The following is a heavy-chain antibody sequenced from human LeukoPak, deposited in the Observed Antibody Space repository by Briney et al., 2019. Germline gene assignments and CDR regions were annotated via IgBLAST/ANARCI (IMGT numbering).Heavy chain of an antibody. CDR1: GGSISSNSYY. CDR2: IYYSGST. Sequence: PSETLSLTCTVSGGSISSNSYYWGWIRQSPGKGLEWIGSIYYSGSTYYKPSLKSRLTISVDTSKNHFSLKLSSVTAADTAVYYCARLSGKWELNWFDPWGQGTLVTVSS. V-gene: IGHV4-39*02. CDR3: ARLSGKWELNWFDP. D-gene: IGHD1-26*01. J-gene: IGHJ5*02.